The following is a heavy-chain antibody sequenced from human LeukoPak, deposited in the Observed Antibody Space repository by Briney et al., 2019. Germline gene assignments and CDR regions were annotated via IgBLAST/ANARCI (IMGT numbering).Heavy chain of an antibody. CDR1: GYTFTSYG. CDR3: ARRYYDFWSGYGDY. Sequence: ASVKVSCKASGYTFTSYGISWVRQAPGQGLEWMGWISAYNGNTNYAQKLQGRVTMTTDTCTSTAYMELRSLRSDDTAVYYCARRYYDFWSGYGDYWGQGTLVTVSS. D-gene: IGHD3-3*01. V-gene: IGHV1-18*01. J-gene: IGHJ4*02. CDR2: ISAYNGNT.